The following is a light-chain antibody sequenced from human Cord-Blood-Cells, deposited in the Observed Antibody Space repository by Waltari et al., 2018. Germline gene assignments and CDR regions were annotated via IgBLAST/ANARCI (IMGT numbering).Light chain of an antibody. Sequence: QAVLTQPSSISASPGASASLTCTLRSGINVGTYRIYWYQQKPGSPPQYLLSYKSDSDKQEGSGVPRRFSGSKDASANAGILLISGLQSEDEADYYCMIWHSSAVVFGGGTKLTVL. J-gene: IGLJ2*01. V-gene: IGLV5-45*02. CDR3: MIWHSSAVV. CDR1: SGINVGTYR. CDR2: YKSDSDK.